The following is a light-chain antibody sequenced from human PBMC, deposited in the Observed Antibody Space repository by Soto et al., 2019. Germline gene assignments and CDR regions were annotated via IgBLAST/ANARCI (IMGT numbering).Light chain of an antibody. V-gene: IGLV2-14*01. CDR3: SSYTISSTLVV. CDR1: SSDVGGYNY. J-gene: IGLJ2*01. CDR2: DVS. Sequence: QSALTQPASVSGSPGQSITISCTGTSSDVGGYNYVSWYQQHPGKAPTLMIYDVSNRPSGVSNRFSGSKSGNTASLTISGLQAEDEADYYCSSYTISSTLVVFGGATKLTVL.